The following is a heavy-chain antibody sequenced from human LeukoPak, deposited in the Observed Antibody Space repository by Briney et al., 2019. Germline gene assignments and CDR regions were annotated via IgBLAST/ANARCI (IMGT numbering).Heavy chain of an antibody. D-gene: IGHD2-2*01. CDR3: ARGVVVPAAAGAFDI. CDR2: INHSGST. CDR1: CGSFSGYY. Sequence: SETLSLTCAVYCGSFSGYYWSWIRQPPGKGLEWIGEINHSGSTNYNPSLKSRVTISVDTSKNQFSLKLSSVTAADTAVYYCARGVVVPAAAGAFDIWGQGTMVTVSS. J-gene: IGHJ3*02. V-gene: IGHV4-34*01.